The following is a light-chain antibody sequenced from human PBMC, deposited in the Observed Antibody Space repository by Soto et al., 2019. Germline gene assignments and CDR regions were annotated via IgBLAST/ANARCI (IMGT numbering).Light chain of an antibody. CDR2: EVN. CDR1: SSDIGAYNY. Sequence: QSALTQPASVSGSPGQSITISCTGTSSDIGAYNYVSWYQQHPGKAPKLMIYEVNNRPSGISNRFSGSKSGDTASLTISGLHTEDEADYYCCSYTTNSTYVFGTGTKVTVL. V-gene: IGLV2-14*01. CDR3: CSYTTNSTYV. J-gene: IGLJ1*01.